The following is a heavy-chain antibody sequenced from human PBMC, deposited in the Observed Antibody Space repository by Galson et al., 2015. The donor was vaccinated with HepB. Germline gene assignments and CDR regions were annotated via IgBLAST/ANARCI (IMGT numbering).Heavy chain of an antibody. D-gene: IGHD3-10*01. J-gene: IGHJ6*02. V-gene: IGHV3-74*01. CDR1: GFSFSNYW. CDR3: ARGGVLGGMAV. Sequence: SLRLSCAASGFSFSNYWMDWVRQAPGEGLEWVSDMSNDERNIRRYADSVKGRFTISRDNAKNTLYLYMNSLRVDDTALYYCARGGVLGGMAVWGQGTMVTVSS. CDR2: MSNDERNI.